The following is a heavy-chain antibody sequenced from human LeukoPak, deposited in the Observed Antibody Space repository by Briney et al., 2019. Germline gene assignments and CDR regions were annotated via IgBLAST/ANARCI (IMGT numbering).Heavy chain of an antibody. J-gene: IGHJ4*02. CDR3: ASLGGSGSFDY. Sequence: ASVKVSCKASGYIFTSYGISWVRQAPGQGLEWMGWISAYNGNTNYAQKLQGRVTITRDTSASTAYMELSSLRSEDAAVYYCASLGGSGSFDYWGQGTLVTVSS. V-gene: IGHV1-18*01. CDR2: ISAYNGNT. CDR1: GYIFTSYG. D-gene: IGHD3-10*01.